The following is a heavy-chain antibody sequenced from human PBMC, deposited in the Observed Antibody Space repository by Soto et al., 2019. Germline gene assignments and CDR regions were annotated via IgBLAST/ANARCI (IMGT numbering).Heavy chain of an antibody. V-gene: IGHV3-13*05. CDR1: GFSFRDYD. D-gene: IGHD1-26*01. CDR3: ARAYLGRLPRRADYYYAMDV. CDR2: LGAADDP. Sequence: GGSLRLSCAASGFSFRDYDMHWVRQRTGKGLEWVSGLGAADDPYYIASVKGRFSVSRDNAQNSLYLQMNNLRVDDTAVYFCARAYLGRLPRRADYYYAMDVCGRGTTVSVSS. J-gene: IGHJ6*02.